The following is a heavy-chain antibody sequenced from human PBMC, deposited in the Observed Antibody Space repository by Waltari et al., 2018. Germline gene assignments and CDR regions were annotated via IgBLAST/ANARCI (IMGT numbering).Heavy chain of an antibody. CDR1: GYTLTELS. V-gene: IGHV1-24*01. CDR3: ATGRSLNEGTYYDPFHY. D-gene: IGHD3-3*01. Sequence: QVHLVQSGAELKKPGASVKVSCKVSGYTLTELSMHWVRQVTGKGLEWMGGFDLQQGETVYAQKFQGRLTMTEDTSSDTAYMELSSLRSEDTAVYYCATGRSLNEGTYYDPFHYWGQGTLVTVSS. J-gene: IGHJ4*02. CDR2: FDLQQGET.